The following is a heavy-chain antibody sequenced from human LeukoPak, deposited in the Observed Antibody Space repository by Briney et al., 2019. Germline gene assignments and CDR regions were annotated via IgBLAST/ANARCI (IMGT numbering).Heavy chain of an antibody. Sequence: ASVKVSCKASGYTFTSYGISWVRQAPGQGLEWMGRIIPILGIANYAQKFQGRVTITADKSTSTAYMELSSLRSEDTAVYYCARDRIRVPGTAMEFDYWGQGTLVTVSS. J-gene: IGHJ4*02. CDR2: IIPILGIA. D-gene: IGHD5-18*01. CDR3: ARDRIRVPGTAMEFDY. V-gene: IGHV1-69*04. CDR1: GYTFTSYG.